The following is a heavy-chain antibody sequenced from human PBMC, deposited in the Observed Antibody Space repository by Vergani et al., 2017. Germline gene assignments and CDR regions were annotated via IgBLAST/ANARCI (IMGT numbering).Heavy chain of an antibody. CDR1: GFTFSSYA. D-gene: IGHD3-9*01. CDR3: AKETRMLTGYYRDL. CDR2: ISGSGGST. J-gene: IGHJ5*02. Sequence: VHLVESGGGVVQPGRSLRLSCVVSGFTFSSYAMSWVRQASGKGLEWVSGISGSGGSTNYGDSVKGRFSISRDNSKNTLYLQMNTLSAEDTAVYYCAKETRMLTGYYRDLWGQGTLVTVSS. V-gene: IGHV3-23*04.